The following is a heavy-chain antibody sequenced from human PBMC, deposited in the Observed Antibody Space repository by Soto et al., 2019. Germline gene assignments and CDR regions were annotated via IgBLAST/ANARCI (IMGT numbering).Heavy chain of an antibody. D-gene: IGHD6-6*01. J-gene: IGHJ6*02. V-gene: IGHV4-30-4*03. Sequence: TLSLTCSVSGGSISGGDYYWSWMAQPPGQGLEWIGNIYYSGNTYYNPSLKSRLIISIDTSKNQFSLKVGSVTAEDTAVYYCPKWRSSSAYYYYYGMDVWGQGTTVTVSS. CDR3: PKWRSSSAYYYYYGMDV. CDR1: GGSISGGDYY. CDR2: IYYSGNT.